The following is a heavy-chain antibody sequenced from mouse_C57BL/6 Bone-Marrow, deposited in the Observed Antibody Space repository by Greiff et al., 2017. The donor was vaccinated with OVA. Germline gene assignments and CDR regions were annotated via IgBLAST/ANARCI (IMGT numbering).Heavy chain of an antibody. CDR1: GYTFTSYW. D-gene: IGHD2-2*01. CDR2: IDPSGSDT. Sequence: QVQLQQPGAELVRPGSSVKLSCKASGYTFTSYWMHWVKQRPIQGLEWIGNIDPSGSDTHYNQKFKSKATLTVDKSSSTAYMQLSSLTSEDSAVYYGARENGYYYAMDYWGQGTSVTVSS. CDR3: ARENGYYYAMDY. J-gene: IGHJ4*01. V-gene: IGHV1-52*01.